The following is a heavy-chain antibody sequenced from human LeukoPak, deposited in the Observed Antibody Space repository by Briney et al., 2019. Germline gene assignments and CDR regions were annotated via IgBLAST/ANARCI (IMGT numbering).Heavy chain of an antibody. CDR3: ARVDYGDYVAAVDI. Sequence: GGSLRLSCAASGFTFDDYTMHWVRQAPGKGLEWVSLISWDGGSTYYADSVKGRFTISRDNAKNTLYLQMNSLRAEDTAVYHCARVDYGDYVAAVDIWGQGTMVTVFS. J-gene: IGHJ3*02. CDR2: ISWDGGST. D-gene: IGHD4-17*01. V-gene: IGHV3-43*01. CDR1: GFTFDDYT.